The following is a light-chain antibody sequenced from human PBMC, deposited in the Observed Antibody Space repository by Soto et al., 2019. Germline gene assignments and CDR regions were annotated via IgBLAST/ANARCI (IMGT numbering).Light chain of an antibody. V-gene: IGKV3-15*01. CDR1: QSISDT. CDR2: GAS. Sequence: EIVMTQSPATLSVSPGGRATLSCRASQSISDTLAWYQQKPGQAPRLLIHGASTRATGFPARFSGSGSGTDFTLTISSLQAEDVAVYYCQQYYSTPRTFGQGTKVDI. J-gene: IGKJ1*01. CDR3: QQYYSTPRT.